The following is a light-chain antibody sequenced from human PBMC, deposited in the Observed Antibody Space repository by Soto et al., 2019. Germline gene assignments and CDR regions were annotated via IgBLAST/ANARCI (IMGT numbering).Light chain of an antibody. CDR3: QQNNGYPRT. CDR2: DAS. Sequence: DIQMTQSPSTLSASVGDRVTITCRASQSISSWLAWYQQKPGKAPKLLIYDASSLESGVPSRFSGSGSGTEFTLTISSLQPDESATYYCQQNNGYPRTFCQGTKVEIK. J-gene: IGKJ1*01. V-gene: IGKV1-5*01. CDR1: QSISSW.